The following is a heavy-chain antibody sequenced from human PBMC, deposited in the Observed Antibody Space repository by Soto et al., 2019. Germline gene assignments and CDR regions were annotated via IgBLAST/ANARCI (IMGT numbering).Heavy chain of an antibody. J-gene: IGHJ4*02. Sequence: SETLSLTCAVYGGSFSGYYWSWICQPPGKGLEWIGEINHSGSTNYNPSLKSRVTISVDTSKNQFSLKLSSVTAADTAVYYCARDPDVDTATGQGYFDYWGQGTLVTVSS. D-gene: IGHD5-18*01. CDR3: ARDPDVDTATGQGYFDY. CDR1: GGSFSGYY. CDR2: INHSGST. V-gene: IGHV4-34*01.